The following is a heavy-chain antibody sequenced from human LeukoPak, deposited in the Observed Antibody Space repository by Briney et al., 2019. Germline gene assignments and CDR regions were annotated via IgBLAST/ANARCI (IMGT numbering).Heavy chain of an antibody. Sequence: PGGSLRLSCAASGFAFSSYSMNWVRQPPGKGLEWVSSISSSSSYIYYADSVKGRFTISRDNAKNSLYLQMNSLRAEDTAVYYCARENDYGGNSGDYWGQGTLVTVSS. V-gene: IGHV3-21*01. J-gene: IGHJ4*02. CDR2: ISSSSSYI. D-gene: IGHD4-23*01. CDR1: GFAFSSYS. CDR3: ARENDYGGNSGDY.